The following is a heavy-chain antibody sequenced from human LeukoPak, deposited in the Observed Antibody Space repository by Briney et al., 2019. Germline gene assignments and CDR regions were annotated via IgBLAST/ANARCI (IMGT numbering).Heavy chain of an antibody. J-gene: IGHJ4*02. V-gene: IGHV4-59*01. D-gene: IGHD5-18*01. CDR2: ISDSGGT. CDR1: GASISAYY. Sequence: SETLSLTCSVSGASISAYYWSWIRQPPGKGLEWIGYISDSGGTNYNPSLKSRVTISIDTSKKQFSLKVRSVSAADTAVYYCASASLSYRDTAMVANWGQGTLVTVSS. CDR3: ASASLSYRDTAMVAN.